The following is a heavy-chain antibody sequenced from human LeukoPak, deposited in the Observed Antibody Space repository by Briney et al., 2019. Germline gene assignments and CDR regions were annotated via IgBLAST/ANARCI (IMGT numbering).Heavy chain of an antibody. V-gene: IGHV3-30-3*01. J-gene: IGHJ4*02. CDR1: GFTFSSYA. CDR2: VSYDGTNK. CDR3: ARHRGPSSYGNTYFDY. D-gene: IGHD2/OR15-2a*01. Sequence: PGGSLRLSCAASGFTFSSYAMHWVRQAPGKGLEWVAVVSYDGTNKYYADSVKGRFTVSRDNSKNTLYLQMNSLRAEDTAMYYCARHRGPSSYGNTYFDYWGQGTLVPVSS.